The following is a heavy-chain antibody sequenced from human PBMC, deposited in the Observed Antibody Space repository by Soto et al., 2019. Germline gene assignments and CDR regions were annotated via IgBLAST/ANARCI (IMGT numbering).Heavy chain of an antibody. CDR3: ARDLITGTTGGFDY. D-gene: IGHD1-7*01. Sequence: GGSLRLSCAASGFTFSSYAMHWVRQAPGKGLEWVAVISYDGSNKYYADSVKGRFTISRDNSKNTLYLQMNSLRAEDTAVYYCARDLITGTTGGFDYWGQGTLVTVSS. CDR2: ISYDGSNK. J-gene: IGHJ4*02. CDR1: GFTFSSYA. V-gene: IGHV3-30-3*01.